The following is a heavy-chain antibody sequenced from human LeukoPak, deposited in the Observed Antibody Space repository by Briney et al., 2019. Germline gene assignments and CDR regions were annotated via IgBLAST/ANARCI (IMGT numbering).Heavy chain of an antibody. Sequence: PSETLSLTCAVYGGSFSGYYWSWIRQPPGKGLEWIGEINHSGSTNYNPSLESRVTISVDTSKNQFSLKLSSVTVAHTAVYYCARVPFGAWRQGTLVTVCS. D-gene: IGHD3-10*01. J-gene: IGHJ4*02. CDR3: ARVPFGA. CDR1: GGSFSGYY. V-gene: IGHV4-34*01. CDR2: INHSGST.